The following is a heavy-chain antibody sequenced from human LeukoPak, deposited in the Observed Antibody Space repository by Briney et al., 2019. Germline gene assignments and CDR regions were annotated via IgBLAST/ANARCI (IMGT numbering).Heavy chain of an antibody. Sequence: PSETLSLTCTVSGGSISSSSYYWGWIRQPPGKGLEWIGSMYYSGSTNYNPSLKSRVTISVDTSKNQFSLKLKSVIAADTAVYYCARGIYYGDFAPGHWGQGTLVTVSS. D-gene: IGHD4-17*01. V-gene: IGHV4-39*01. CDR1: GGSISSSSYY. CDR3: ARGIYYGDFAPGH. CDR2: MYYSGST. J-gene: IGHJ4*02.